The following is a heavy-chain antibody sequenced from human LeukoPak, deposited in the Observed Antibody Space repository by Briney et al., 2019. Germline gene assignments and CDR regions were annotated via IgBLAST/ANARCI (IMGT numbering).Heavy chain of an antibody. V-gene: IGHV4-59*10. Sequence: PSETLSLTCAVYGGSFSSYYWSWIRQPAGKGLEWIGRIYTSGSTNYNPSLKSRVTMSVDTSKNQFSLKLSSVTAADTAVYYCARPYYYDSRIDPWGQGILVTVSS. J-gene: IGHJ5*02. CDR2: IYTSGST. D-gene: IGHD3-22*01. CDR1: GGSFSSYY. CDR3: ARPYYYDSRIDP.